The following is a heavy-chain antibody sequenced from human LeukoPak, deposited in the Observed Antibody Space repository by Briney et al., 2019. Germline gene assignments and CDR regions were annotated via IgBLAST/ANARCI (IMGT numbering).Heavy chain of an antibody. CDR1: VYSFTDYY. CDR2: INPNSGGT. Sequence: ASVTVSCTTSVYSFTDYYMHWVRQAPGQGLEWMGWINPNSGGTSTAQKFQGRITMTRDTSITTVYMEVSWLTSDDTAIYYCARADRLDGSPYLIGPWGQGTLVTVSS. CDR3: ARADRLDGSPYLIGP. D-gene: IGHD1-26*01. J-gene: IGHJ5*02. V-gene: IGHV1-2*02.